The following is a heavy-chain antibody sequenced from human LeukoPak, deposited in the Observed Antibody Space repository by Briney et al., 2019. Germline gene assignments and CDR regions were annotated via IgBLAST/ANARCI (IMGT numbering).Heavy chain of an antibody. Sequence: SETLSLTCNVSGGSISNEYWTWIRQPPGRGLEWIGHIYYTGSTIYNPSLKSRVTISVEASKNQFSLKLSSVTAADTAVYCHHYYYHAMDVWGQGTTVTVSS. CDR2: IYYTGST. V-gene: IGHV4-59*01. CDR3: HYYYHAMDV. J-gene: IGHJ6*02. CDR1: GGSISNEY.